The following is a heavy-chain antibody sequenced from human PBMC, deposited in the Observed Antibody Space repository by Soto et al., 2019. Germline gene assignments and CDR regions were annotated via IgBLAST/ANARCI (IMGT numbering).Heavy chain of an antibody. D-gene: IGHD2-15*01. CDR2: IYYSGST. Sequence: QVQLQESGPGLVKPSQSLSLTCTVSGGSISSGGYYWSWIRQHPGKGLEWIGYIYYSGSTYYNPSLTSRLTISVDTSKNQFSLKLSSVTAADTAVYYCARERWPANPFDYWGQGTLVTVSS. CDR3: ARERWPANPFDY. CDR1: GGSISSGGYY. J-gene: IGHJ4*02. V-gene: IGHV4-31*03.